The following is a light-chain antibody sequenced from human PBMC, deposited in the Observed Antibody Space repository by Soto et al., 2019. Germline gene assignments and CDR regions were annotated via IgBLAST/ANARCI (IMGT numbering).Light chain of an antibody. J-gene: IGKJ1*01. CDR3: QQYNNWPWT. V-gene: IGKV3-15*01. CDR1: QSVSTK. Sequence: EIVMTQSPATLSVSPGEKATLSCRASQSVSTKVAWYQQKPGLAPRLLIFAASTGATGLPARFRGSGSGTEFTLTISSLQSEDFAVYFCQQYNNWPWTFGQGTKVEIK. CDR2: AAS.